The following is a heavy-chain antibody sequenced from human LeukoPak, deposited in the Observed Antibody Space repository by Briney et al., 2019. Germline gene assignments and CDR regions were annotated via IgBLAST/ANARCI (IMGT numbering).Heavy chain of an antibody. Sequence: SETLSLTCAVYGGSFSGYYWSWIRQPPGKGLEWIGEINHSGSTNYNPSLKSRVTISVDTSKNQFSLKLSSVTAADTAVYYCARVSAADAFDIWGQGTLVTVSS. CDR2: INHSGST. J-gene: IGHJ3*02. CDR3: ARVSAADAFDI. V-gene: IGHV4-34*01. D-gene: IGHD1-26*01. CDR1: GGSFSGYY.